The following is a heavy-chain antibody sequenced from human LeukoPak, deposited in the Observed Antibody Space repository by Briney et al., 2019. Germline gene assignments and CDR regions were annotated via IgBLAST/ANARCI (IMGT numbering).Heavy chain of an antibody. Sequence: GGSLRLSCAASEFIFSAYWVNWVRQAPGKGLGWVASIKQDGSEKQYVDSVRGRFTISRDNAKNSLYLQRNSLRVEDTAVYYCARDGFVGAADYWGQGTLVTVSS. V-gene: IGHV3-7*01. CDR2: IKQDGSEK. CDR1: EFIFSAYW. CDR3: ARDGFVGAADY. J-gene: IGHJ4*02. D-gene: IGHD6-13*01.